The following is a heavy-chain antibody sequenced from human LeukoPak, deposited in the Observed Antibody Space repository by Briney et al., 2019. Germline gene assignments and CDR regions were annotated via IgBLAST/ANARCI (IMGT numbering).Heavy chain of an antibody. J-gene: IGHJ4*02. CDR2: FDPEDGET. D-gene: IGHD3-3*01. CDR1: GYTLTELS. Sequence: GASVKVSCKVSGYTLTELSMHWVRQAPGKGLEWMGGFDPEDGETIYAQKFQGRVTMTEDTSTDTAYMELSSLRSEDTAVYYCATGIFGVVIEDYWGQGTLVTVSS. CDR3: ATGIFGVVIEDY. V-gene: IGHV1-24*01.